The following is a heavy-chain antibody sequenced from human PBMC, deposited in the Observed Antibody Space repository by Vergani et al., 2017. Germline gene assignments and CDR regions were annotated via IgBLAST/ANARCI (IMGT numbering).Heavy chain of an antibody. V-gene: IGHV3-15*01. D-gene: IGHD6-19*01. J-gene: IGHJ4*02. CDR3: TTDPTSYSSGWYYFDY. CDR2: IKSKTDGGTT. Sequence: EVQLVESGGGLVKPGGSLRLSCAASGFTFSNAWMSWVRQAPGKGLEWVGRIKSKTDGGTTDYAAPVKGRFTISRDDSKNTLYLQMNSLKTEDTAVYYCTTDPTSYSSGWYYFDYWGQGTLVTVSS. CDR1: GFTFSNAW.